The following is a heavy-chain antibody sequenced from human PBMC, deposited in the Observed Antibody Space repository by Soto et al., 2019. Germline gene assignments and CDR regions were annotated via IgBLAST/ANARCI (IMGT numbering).Heavy chain of an antibody. CDR1: GFTFSNYW. V-gene: IGHV3-7*01. Sequence: EVPLVESGGGLVQPGGSLRLSCAASGFTFSNYWMSWVRQAPGQGLEWVANINQGGSETYYVDSVKGRFTISRDNAKNSLYLQMNSLRAEDTAVYYCAKDRGAYDYWGQGTLVTVSS. CDR3: AKDRGAYDY. J-gene: IGHJ4*02. CDR2: INQGGSET.